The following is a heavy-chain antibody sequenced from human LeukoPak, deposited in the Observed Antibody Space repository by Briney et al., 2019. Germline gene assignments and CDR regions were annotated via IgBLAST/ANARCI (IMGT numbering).Heavy chain of an antibody. J-gene: IGHJ4*02. CDR3: AKALGTYFFGY. Sequence: GASVKVSCKASGYTFTGYYMHWVRQAPGQGLEWMGWINPNSGVTNYAQKFQGRVTMTRDTSISTAYMELSRLTSDDTAVYYCAKALGTYFFGYWGQGTLVTVSS. V-gene: IGHV1-2*02. CDR1: GYTFTGYY. CDR2: INPNSGVT.